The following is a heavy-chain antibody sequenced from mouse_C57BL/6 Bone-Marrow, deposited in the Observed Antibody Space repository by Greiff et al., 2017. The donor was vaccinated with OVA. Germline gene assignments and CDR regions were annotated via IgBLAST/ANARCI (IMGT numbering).Heavy chain of an antibody. Sequence: QVQLQQSGPELVKPGASVKLSCKASGYTFTSYDINWVKQRPGQGLEWIGWIYPRDGSTKYNEKFKGKATLTVATSSSTAYMDLHSLTSEDAAVDFSARLFITTVPHYWGQGTTLTVSS. CDR1: GYTFTSYD. V-gene: IGHV1-85*01. D-gene: IGHD1-1*01. J-gene: IGHJ2*01. CDR3: ARLFITTVPHY. CDR2: IYPRDGST.